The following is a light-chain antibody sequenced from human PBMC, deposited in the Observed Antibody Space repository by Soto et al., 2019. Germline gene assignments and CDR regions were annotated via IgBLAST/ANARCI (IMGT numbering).Light chain of an antibody. CDR2: EVT. J-gene: IGLJ1*01. Sequence: QSALTQPASVSGSPGQSITISCTGTSSDVGAYNFVSWYQHHPGRAPKLIIYEVTIRPSGVSNRFSGSKSGNTASLTICGLQAEDEADYYCSSYTTSAPYVFGSGTQLTVL. CDR3: SSYTTSAPYV. V-gene: IGLV2-14*01. CDR1: SSDVGAYNF.